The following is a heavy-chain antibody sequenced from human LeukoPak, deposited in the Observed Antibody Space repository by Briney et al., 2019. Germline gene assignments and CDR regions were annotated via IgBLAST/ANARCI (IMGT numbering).Heavy chain of an antibody. Sequence: PSETLSLTCTVSGGSISSYYWSWIRQPPGKGLEWSGYIYYSGSTNYNPSLKSRVTISVDTSKNQFSLKLSSVTAADTAVYYCARGSPQWLVLYYYMDVWGKGTTVTASS. D-gene: IGHD6-19*01. V-gene: IGHV4-59*01. CDR3: ARGSPQWLVLYYYMDV. J-gene: IGHJ6*03. CDR2: IYYSGST. CDR1: GGSISSYY.